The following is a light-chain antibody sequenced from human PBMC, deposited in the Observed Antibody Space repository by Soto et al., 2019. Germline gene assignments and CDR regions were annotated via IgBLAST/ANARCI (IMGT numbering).Light chain of an antibody. V-gene: IGKV1-39*01. Sequence: DIQMTQSPSSLSASVGDRVTITCRASQSISSYLNWYQQKPGKAPKLLIYAASSLQSGVPSRFSGSGSATDFTLAISSLLPEDFATYYCQQSYSTPLYTFGQGTKLEIK. CDR2: AAS. J-gene: IGKJ2*01. CDR3: QQSYSTPLYT. CDR1: QSISSY.